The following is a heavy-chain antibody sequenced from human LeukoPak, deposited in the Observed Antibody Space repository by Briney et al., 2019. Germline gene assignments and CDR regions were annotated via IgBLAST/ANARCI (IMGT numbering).Heavy chain of an antibody. CDR1: GYSFTSYW. D-gene: IGHD4-23*01. Sequence: GESLKVSCKGSGYSFTSYWIGWVRQMPGKGLEWMGIIYPGDSDTRHSPSFQGQVTISADKSISTAYLQWSSLKASDTAMYYCARHPDYGGNSQYFQHWGQGTLVTVSS. V-gene: IGHV5-51*01. J-gene: IGHJ1*01. CDR3: ARHPDYGGNSQYFQH. CDR2: IYPGDSDT.